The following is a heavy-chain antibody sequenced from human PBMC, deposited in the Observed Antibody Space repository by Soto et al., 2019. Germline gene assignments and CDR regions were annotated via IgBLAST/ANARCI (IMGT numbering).Heavy chain of an antibody. Sequence: ASVKVSCKASGYTFTSYGISWVRQAPGQGLEWMGWISAYNGNTNYAQKLQGRVTMTTDTSTSTAYMELRSLRSDDTAVYYCAREEGAATPLRRFYYMDVRGKGTNVTVPS. CDR3: AREEGAATPLRRFYYMDV. D-gene: IGHD2-15*01. CDR1: GYTFTSYG. V-gene: IGHV1-18*01. CDR2: ISAYNGNT. J-gene: IGHJ6*03.